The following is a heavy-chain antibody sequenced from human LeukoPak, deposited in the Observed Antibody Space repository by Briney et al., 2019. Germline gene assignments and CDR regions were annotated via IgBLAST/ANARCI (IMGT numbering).Heavy chain of an antibody. D-gene: IGHD3-3*01. V-gene: IGHV3-33*01. CDR2: IWYDGSNK. CDR1: GFTFSSYG. Sequence: GGSLRLSCAASGFTFSSYGMHWVRQAPGKGLEWVAVIWYDGSNKYYADSVKGRFTISRDNSKNTLYLQMNSLRAEDTAVYYCATEFWSGYYTGDYWGQGTLVTVSS. J-gene: IGHJ4*02. CDR3: ATEFWSGYYTGDY.